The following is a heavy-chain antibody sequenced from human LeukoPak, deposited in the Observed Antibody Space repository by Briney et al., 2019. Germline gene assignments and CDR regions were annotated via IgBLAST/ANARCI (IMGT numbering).Heavy chain of an antibody. CDR1: GYTFTGYY. CDR2: INPNSGGT. V-gene: IGHV1-2*02. J-gene: IGHJ4*02. D-gene: IGHD4-17*01. CDR3: ARHNGPYDYGDYTVGY. Sequence: RASVKVSCKASGYTFTGYYMHWVRQALGQGLEWMGWINPNSGGTNYAQKFQGRVTMTRDTSISTAYMELSRLRSDDTAVYYCARHNGPYDYGDYTVGYWGQGTLVTVSS.